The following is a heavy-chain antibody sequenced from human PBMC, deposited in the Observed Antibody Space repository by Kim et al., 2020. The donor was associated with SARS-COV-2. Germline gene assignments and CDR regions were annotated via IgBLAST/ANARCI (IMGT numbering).Heavy chain of an antibody. Sequence: SETLSLTCTVSGGSISSYYWSWIRQPPGKGLEWIGYIYYSGSTNYNPSLKSRVTISVDTSKNQFSLKLSSVTAADTAVYYCARDPRSSGYYYDLDAFDIWGQGTMVTVSS. J-gene: IGHJ3*02. V-gene: IGHV4-59*13. CDR1: GGSISSYY. CDR2: IYYSGST. D-gene: IGHD3-22*01. CDR3: ARDPRSSGYYYDLDAFDI.